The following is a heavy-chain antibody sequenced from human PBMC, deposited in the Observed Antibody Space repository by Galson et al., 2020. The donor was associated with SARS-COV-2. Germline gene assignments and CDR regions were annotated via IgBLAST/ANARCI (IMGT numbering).Heavy chain of an antibody. V-gene: IGHV2-70*11. D-gene: IGHD6-19*01. CDR3: ARSAIAVAGHIIDY. CDR2: IDWDDDK. J-gene: IGHJ4*02. Sequence: SGPTLVKPTQTLTLTCTFSGFSLSTSGMCVSWIRQPPGKALEWLARIDWDDDKYYSTSLKTRLTISKDTSKNQVVLTMTNMAPVDTATYYGARSAIAVAGHIIDYWGQGTLVTGSS. CDR1: GFSLSTSGMC.